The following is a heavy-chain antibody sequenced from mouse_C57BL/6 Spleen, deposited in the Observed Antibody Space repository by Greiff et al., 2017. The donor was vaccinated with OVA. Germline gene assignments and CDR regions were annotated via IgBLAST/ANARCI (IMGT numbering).Heavy chain of an antibody. Sequence: EVKLVESGEGLVKPGGSLKLSCAASGFTFSSYAMSWVRQTPEKRLEWVAYISSGGDYIYYADTVKGRFTISRDNARNTLYLQMSSLKSEDTAMYYWTRVYYDGSSLFDYWGQGTTLTVSS. D-gene: IGHD1-1*01. J-gene: IGHJ2*01. CDR2: ISSGGDYI. CDR1: GFTFSSYA. V-gene: IGHV5-9-1*02. CDR3: TRVYYDGSSLFDY.